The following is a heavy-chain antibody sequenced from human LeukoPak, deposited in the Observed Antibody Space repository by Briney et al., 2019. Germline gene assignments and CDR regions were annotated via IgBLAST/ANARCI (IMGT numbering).Heavy chain of an antibody. Sequence: GGSLRLSCVASGFSFNNYWMGWVRQAPGKGLEWVAVISKDGSDKYYPGSVRGRFTISRDNSKNTIYLQMDSLRAEDTAIYYCARDYWWNYDYWGQGTLVTVSS. CDR1: GFSFNNYW. CDR3: ARDYWWNYDY. J-gene: IGHJ4*02. CDR2: ISKDGSDK. V-gene: IGHV3-30-3*01. D-gene: IGHD1-7*01.